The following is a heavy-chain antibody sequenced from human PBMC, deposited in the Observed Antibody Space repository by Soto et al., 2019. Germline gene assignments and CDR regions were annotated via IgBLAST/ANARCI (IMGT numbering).Heavy chain of an antibody. Sequence: PSETLSLTCTVSGGDISSYSWTWIRQPAGKGLEWIGRIYTSGSTTYNPSLKSRVTMSVDTSKNQFSLKLSPVTAADTAVYYCARAYYDILTGYYYYGMDVWGQGTTVTVSS. CDR3: ARAYYDILTGYYYYGMDV. V-gene: IGHV4-4*07. D-gene: IGHD3-9*01. CDR1: GGDISSYS. J-gene: IGHJ6*02. CDR2: IYTSGST.